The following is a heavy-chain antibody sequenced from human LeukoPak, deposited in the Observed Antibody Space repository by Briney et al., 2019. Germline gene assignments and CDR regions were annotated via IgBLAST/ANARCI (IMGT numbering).Heavy chain of an antibody. CDR2: IYYSGST. Sequence: SETLSLTCTVSGGSVSSGSYYWSWIRQPPGKGLEWIGYIYYSGSTNYNPSLKSRVTISVDTSKNQFSLKLSSVTAADTAVYYCAREVGGDGDYFDYWGQGTLVTVSS. V-gene: IGHV4-61*01. J-gene: IGHJ4*02. CDR3: AREVGGDGDYFDY. CDR1: GGSVSSGSYY. D-gene: IGHD3-16*01.